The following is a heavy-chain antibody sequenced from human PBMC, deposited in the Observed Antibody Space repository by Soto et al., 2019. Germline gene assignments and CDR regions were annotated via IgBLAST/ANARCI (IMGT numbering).Heavy chain of an antibody. CDR1: GFTFSSYE. V-gene: IGHV3-48*03. J-gene: IGHJ4*02. CDR2: ISSAGTVI. CDR3: AKALLD. Sequence: PVGSLRLSCAASGFTFSSYEMNWVRQAPGQGLEWLSHISSAGTVIYYADSVKGRFTVSRDNAKNSLYLQMNSLRGDDTGVYYCAKALLDWGPGTVVTVSS.